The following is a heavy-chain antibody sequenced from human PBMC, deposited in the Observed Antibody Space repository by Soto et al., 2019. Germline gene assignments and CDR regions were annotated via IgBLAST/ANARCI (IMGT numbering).Heavy chain of an antibody. Sequence: SVKVSCKASGVTFSSYAISWVRQAPGQGLEWMGGIIPIFGTANYAQKFQGRVTITADESTSTAYMELSSLRSEDTAVYYCARSRTQYYDILTGLSWGQGTLVTVSS. CDR2: IIPIFGTA. V-gene: IGHV1-69*13. CDR3: ARSRTQYYDILTGLS. CDR1: GVTFSSYA. J-gene: IGHJ4*02. D-gene: IGHD3-9*01.